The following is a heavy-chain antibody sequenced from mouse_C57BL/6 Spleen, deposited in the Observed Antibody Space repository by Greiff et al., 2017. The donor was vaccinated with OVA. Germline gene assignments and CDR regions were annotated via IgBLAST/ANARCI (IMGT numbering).Heavy chain of an antibody. D-gene: IGHD2-5*01. Sequence: VQLQESGAELVKPGASVKISCKASGYAFSSYWMNWVKQRPGKGLEWIGQIYPGDGDTNYNGKFKGKATLTADKSSSTAYMQLSSLTSEDSAVYFCARRYSNFLFAYWGQGTLVTVSA. CDR2: IYPGDGDT. J-gene: IGHJ3*01. V-gene: IGHV1-80*01. CDR1: GYAFSSYW. CDR3: ARRYSNFLFAY.